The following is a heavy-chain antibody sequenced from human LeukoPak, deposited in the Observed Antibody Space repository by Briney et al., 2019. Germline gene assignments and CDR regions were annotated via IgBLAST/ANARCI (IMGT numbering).Heavy chain of an antibody. V-gene: IGHV1-2*02. Sequence: GASVRVSCKTSGYTFTDYYIHWMRQAPGQGLEWMGWINSNSGGTSYAQKFQGRVTLTRDTPTRTAFMELNRLTSDDTAVYYCARMSIAARRADFDYWGQGTVVTVSS. CDR3: ARMSIAARRADFDY. D-gene: IGHD6-6*01. J-gene: IGHJ4*02. CDR1: GYTFTDYY. CDR2: INSNSGGT.